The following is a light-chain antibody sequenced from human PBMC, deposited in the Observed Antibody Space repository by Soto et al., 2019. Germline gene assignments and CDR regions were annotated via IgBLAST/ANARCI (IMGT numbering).Light chain of an antibody. V-gene: IGKV4-1*01. J-gene: IGKJ5*01. Sequence: DIVMTQSPESLAVSLGERATINCKSSQSVLHSSNNKNYLAWYQQKPGQPLKLLIYWASTRESGVPDRFSGSGSGTDFTLAISSLQAEDVAIYFCQQYYTTPITFGQGTRLEIK. CDR1: QSVLHSSNNKNY. CDR3: QQYYTTPIT. CDR2: WAS.